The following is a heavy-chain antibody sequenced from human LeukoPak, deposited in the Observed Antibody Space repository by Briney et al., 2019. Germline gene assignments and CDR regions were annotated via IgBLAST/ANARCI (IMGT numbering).Heavy chain of an antibody. V-gene: IGHV3-48*03. J-gene: IGHJ4*02. D-gene: IGHD2-2*01. Sequence: GGSLRLSCAASGFAFNTYAMNWVRQAPGKGLEWLSYISGSGSAMYYADAVRGRFTISRDNAKNSLYLQMNSLRVEDTALYYCARQHRYCSPATCSFKHFDLWGQGTLVTVSS. CDR1: GFAFNTYA. CDR3: ARQHRYCSPATCSFKHFDL. CDR2: ISGSGSAM.